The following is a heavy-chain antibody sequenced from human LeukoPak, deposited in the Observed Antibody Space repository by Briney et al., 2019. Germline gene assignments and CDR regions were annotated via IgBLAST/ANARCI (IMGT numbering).Heavy chain of an antibody. CDR1: GFTFSSYS. CDR3: ARRPLTIFGVVTPGYFDY. Sequence: GGSLRLSCAASGFTFSSYSMNWVRQAPGKGLEWVSYISSSSSTIYYADSVKGRFTISRDNAKNSLYLQMNSLRAEDTAVYYCARRPLTIFGVVTPGYFDYWGQGTLVTVSS. J-gene: IGHJ4*02. D-gene: IGHD3-3*01. CDR2: ISSSSSTI. V-gene: IGHV3-48*01.